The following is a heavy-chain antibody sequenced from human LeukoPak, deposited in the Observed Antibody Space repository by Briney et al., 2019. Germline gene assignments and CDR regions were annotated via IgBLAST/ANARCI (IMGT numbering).Heavy chain of an antibody. CDR3: AKVDYGDYYFDY. V-gene: IGHV3-23*01. D-gene: IGHD4-17*01. CDR2: ISGGGSTT. CDR1: GFTFSSSA. J-gene: IGHJ4*02. Sequence: PGGSLRLSCAGSGFTFSSSAISWVRQAPGKGLEWVSAISGGGSTTFNADSVKGRFTISRDNSKNTLFLQMNSLRAEDTALYYCAKVDYGDYYFDYWGQGTLVTVSS.